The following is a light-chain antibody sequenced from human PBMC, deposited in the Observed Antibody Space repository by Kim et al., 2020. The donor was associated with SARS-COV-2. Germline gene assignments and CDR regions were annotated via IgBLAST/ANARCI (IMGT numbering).Light chain of an antibody. Sequence: LSPGERVTLSCRDSQTMNGNYLAWYQQKPGQAPRLLIYGASRRATDIPGRFSGSGSGTDFALTITRLEPEDFAVYYCQQYGGSSFTFGQGTKLEI. CDR3: QQYGGSSFT. V-gene: IGKV3-20*01. J-gene: IGKJ2*01. CDR1: QTMNGNY. CDR2: GAS.